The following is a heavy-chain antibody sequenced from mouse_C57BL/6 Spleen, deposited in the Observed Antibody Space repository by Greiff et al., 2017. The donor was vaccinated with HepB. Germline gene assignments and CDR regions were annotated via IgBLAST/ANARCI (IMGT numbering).Heavy chain of an antibody. CDR2: IYPGDGDT. D-gene: IGHD1-1*01. J-gene: IGHJ1*03. CDR1: GYAFSSSW. V-gene: IGHV1-82*01. CDR3: ARRVHYGSSYGYFDV. Sequence: VKLQESGPELVKPGASVKISCKASGYAFSSSWMNWVKQRPGKGLEWIGRIYPGDGDTNYNGKFKGKATLTADKSSSTAYMQLSSLTSEDSAVYFCARRVHYGSSYGYFDVWGTGTTVTVSS.